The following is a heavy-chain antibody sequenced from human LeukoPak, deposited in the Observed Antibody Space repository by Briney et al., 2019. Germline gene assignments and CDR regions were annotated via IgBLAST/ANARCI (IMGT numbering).Heavy chain of an antibody. D-gene: IGHD6-19*01. CDR2: IFGSGGSA. J-gene: IGHJ4*02. V-gene: IGHV3-23*01. Sequence: GGSLRLSCTASGFTFSSYAMYWVRQAPGKGLEWVSGIFGSGGSAHYADSVKGRFTISRDNSKNTAYLQMNSLRAEDTAVYYCGKTTTGYSSGRYPAWPVDYWGQGTLVTVSS. CDR1: GFTFSSYA. CDR3: GKTTTGYSSGRYPAWPVDY.